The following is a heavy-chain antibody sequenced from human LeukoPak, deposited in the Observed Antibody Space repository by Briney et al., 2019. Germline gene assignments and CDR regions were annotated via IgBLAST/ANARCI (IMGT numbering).Heavy chain of an antibody. D-gene: IGHD6-19*01. CDR3: ALLAVASDFDY. V-gene: IGHV3-48*03. CDR2: ICSSGTTI. J-gene: IGHJ4*02. CDR1: GFPFSIYE. Sequence: GGSLRLSCAVSGFPFSIYEMNWVRQAPGKGLEWVSNICSSGTTIYYADSVKGRFSLSRDNAKNSLYLQMNSLRVEDTAVYYCALLAVASDFDYWGQGALVTVPS.